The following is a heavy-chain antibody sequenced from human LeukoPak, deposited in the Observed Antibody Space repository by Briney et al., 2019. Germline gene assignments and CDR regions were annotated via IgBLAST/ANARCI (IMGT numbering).Heavy chain of an antibody. CDR2: IHQSGST. D-gene: IGHD4-17*01. Sequence: SETLSLTCAVYGGSFSGSSWNWIRQPPGKGLEWIGEIHQSGSTKYNPSLKSRVTMSVDTSKNQFSLKLSSVTAADTAVYFCASGYGDIDYWGQGTLVTVSS. CDR1: GGSFSGSS. V-gene: IGHV4-34*01. CDR3: ASGYGDIDY. J-gene: IGHJ4*02.